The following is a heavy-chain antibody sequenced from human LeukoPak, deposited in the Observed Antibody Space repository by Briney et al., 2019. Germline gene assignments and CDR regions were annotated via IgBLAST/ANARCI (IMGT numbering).Heavy chain of an antibody. CDR2: IYPRDGST. V-gene: IGHV1-46*01. Sequence: ASVKVSCKASGYTFTSYYMHWVRQAPGQGLEWMGMIYPRDGSTSYAQKFQGRVTVTRDTSTSTVHMELSGLRSEDTAVYYCARDQEGFDYWGQGTLVTVSS. J-gene: IGHJ4*02. CDR3: ARDQEGFDY. CDR1: GYTFTSYY.